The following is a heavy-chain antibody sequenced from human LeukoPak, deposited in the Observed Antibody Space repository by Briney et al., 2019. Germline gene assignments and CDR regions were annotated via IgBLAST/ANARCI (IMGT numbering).Heavy chain of an antibody. CDR3: TTDFGGEFDY. CDR1: GFTFSSYG. Sequence: GGSLRLSCAASGFTFSSYGMHWVRQAPGKGLEWVGRIKSKTDGGTTDYAAPVKGRFSISREDSKNTLYLQMNSLKTEDTAVYYCTTDFGGEFDYWGQGTLVTVSS. J-gene: IGHJ4*02. D-gene: IGHD3-10*01. CDR2: IKSKTDGGTT. V-gene: IGHV3-15*01.